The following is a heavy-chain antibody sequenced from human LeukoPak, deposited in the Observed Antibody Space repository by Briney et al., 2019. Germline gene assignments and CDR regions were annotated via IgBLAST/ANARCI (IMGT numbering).Heavy chain of an antibody. CDR1: GYTFTSYA. Sequence: GASVKVSCKASGYTFTSYAIHWVRQAPGQRLEWMGWISAGNGNTKYSQNFQGRVTFISNTSATTAFMELSSLRSEDTAVYYCARITSPTYYDSSGYYDYWGQGTLVTVSS. D-gene: IGHD3-22*01. V-gene: IGHV1-3*01. CDR2: ISAGNGNT. J-gene: IGHJ4*02. CDR3: ARITSPTYYDSSGYYDY.